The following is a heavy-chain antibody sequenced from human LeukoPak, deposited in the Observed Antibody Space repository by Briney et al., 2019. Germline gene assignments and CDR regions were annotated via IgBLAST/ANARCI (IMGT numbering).Heavy chain of an antibody. D-gene: IGHD5-18*01. Sequence: SETLSLTCTVSGGSISSSSYYWGWIRQPPGTGLEWIGSIYYSGSTNYNPSLKSRVTISVDTSKNQFSLKLSSVTAADTAVYYCAGGYSYGSTYYYMDVWGKGTTVTVSS. V-gene: IGHV4-39*07. CDR1: GGSISSSSYY. J-gene: IGHJ6*03. CDR3: AGGYSYGSTYYYMDV. CDR2: IYYSGST.